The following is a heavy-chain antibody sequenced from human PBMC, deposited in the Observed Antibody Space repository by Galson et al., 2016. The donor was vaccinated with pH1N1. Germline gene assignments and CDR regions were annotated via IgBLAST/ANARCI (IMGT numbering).Heavy chain of an antibody. CDR1: GLTFSSYG. CDR2: ISSSGDNT. D-gene: IGHD2-15*01. Sequence: SLRLSCAASGLTFSSYGMHWVRQAPGKGLEWVSTISSSGDNTHYADSVKGRFTSSRDNSKHTLSLQMNGLRAEDTAVYYCVTDVFFSDGTCYMFDYWGQGTRVSVSS. J-gene: IGHJ4*02. V-gene: IGHV3-23*01. CDR3: VTDVFFSDGTCYMFDY.